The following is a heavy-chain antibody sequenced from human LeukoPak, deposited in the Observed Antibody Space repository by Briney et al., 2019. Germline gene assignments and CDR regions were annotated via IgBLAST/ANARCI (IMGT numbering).Heavy chain of an antibody. Sequence: GGSLRLSCTASGFTFSSYTMSWVRQAPGKGLKWVSTITTGGPDTYYADSVKGRFTVSRDDSKNTLYLQMNSLRAEDTAVYYCAKDGGLWVSAHWGDSWGRGTLVTVSS. CDR2: ITTGGPDT. J-gene: IGHJ4*02. CDR3: AKDGGLWVSAHWGDS. V-gene: IGHV3-23*01. CDR1: GFTFSSYT. D-gene: IGHD7-27*01.